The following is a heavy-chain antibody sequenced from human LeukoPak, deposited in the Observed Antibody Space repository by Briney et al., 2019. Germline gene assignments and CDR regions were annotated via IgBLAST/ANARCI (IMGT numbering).Heavy chain of an antibody. CDR1: GFTFGDYA. CDR3: TRRARPFYYYDSSGYPLLDY. J-gene: IGHJ4*02. CDR2: IRSKAYGGTT. D-gene: IGHD3-22*01. V-gene: IGHV3-49*04. Sequence: PGRSLRLSCTASGFTFGDYAMSWVRQAPGKGLEWVGFIRSKAYGGTTEYAASVKGRFTISRDDSKSIAYLQMNSLKTEDTAVYYCTRRARPFYYYDSSGYPLLDYWGQGTLVTVSS.